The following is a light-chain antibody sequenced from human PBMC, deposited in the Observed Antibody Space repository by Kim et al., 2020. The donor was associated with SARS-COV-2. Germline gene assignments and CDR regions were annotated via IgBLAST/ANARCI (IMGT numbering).Light chain of an antibody. CDR3: SSYSRSSTLV. CDR2: DVT. CDR1: SSDVGDYNY. J-gene: IGLJ2*01. Sequence: GQSITISCTGTSSDVGDYNYVSWYQQYPGKAPKLLIYDVTNRPSGLSNRFSGSKSGNTASLTTSGLQAEDEADYYCSSYSRSSTLVFGGGTQLTVL. V-gene: IGLV2-14*04.